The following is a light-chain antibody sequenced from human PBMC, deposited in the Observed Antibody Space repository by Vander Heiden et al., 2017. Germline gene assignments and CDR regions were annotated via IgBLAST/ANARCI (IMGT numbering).Light chain of an antibody. J-gene: IGLJ3*02. Sequence: SYVLTQPPSVSVAPGKTARITCGGHHIGSKTVHCYPQKPGQAPVLVDYDDSDGTSGIPERFSGSNSGSTATRTISRGEAGDEVDYYCQVGDSSSDPFGGGTKLTVL. CDR1: HIGSKT. CDR3: QVGDSSSDP. V-gene: IGLV3-21*03. CDR2: DDS.